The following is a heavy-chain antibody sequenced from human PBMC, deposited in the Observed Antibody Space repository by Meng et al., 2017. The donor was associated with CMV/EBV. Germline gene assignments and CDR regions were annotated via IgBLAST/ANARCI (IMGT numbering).Heavy chain of an antibody. Sequence: ASVKVSCKASGYTFTSYYMHWVRQAPGQGLEWMGIINPSGGSTSYAQKFQGRVTMTRDTSTSTVYMGLSSLRSEDTAVYYCARVTQLAPKQLRSLYYFDYWGQGTLVTVSS. CDR1: GYTFTSYY. V-gene: IGHV1-46*01. D-gene: IGHD6-6*01. CDR2: INPSGGST. CDR3: ARVTQLAPKQLRSLYYFDY. J-gene: IGHJ4*02.